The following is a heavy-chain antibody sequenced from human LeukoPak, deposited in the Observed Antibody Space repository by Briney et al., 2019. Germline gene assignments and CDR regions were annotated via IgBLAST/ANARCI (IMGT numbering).Heavy chain of an antibody. D-gene: IGHD6-13*01. V-gene: IGHV3-21*01. J-gene: IGHJ4*02. CDR2: ISSSSRCI. Sequence: PGGSLRLSCAASGFTFSSYSMNWVRQAPGKGLEWVSSISSSSRCIYYADSVKGRFTISRDNAKNSLYLQMNSLRAEDTAVYYCARRAAAECFDYWGQGTLVTVSS. CDR3: ARRAAAECFDY. CDR1: GFTFSSYS.